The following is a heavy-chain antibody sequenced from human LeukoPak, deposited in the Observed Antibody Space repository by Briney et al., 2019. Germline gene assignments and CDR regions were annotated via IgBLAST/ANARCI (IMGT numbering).Heavy chain of an antibody. CDR2: ITTNGGST. CDR1: GFTFSGYV. CDR3: ARAAMFGRENWFDP. D-gene: IGHD3-3*01. Sequence: GGSLRLSCAASGFTFSGYVMHWVRQAPGKGLEYVSSITTNGGSTYYANSVKGRFTISRDNSKNTLYLQMGSLRREDTAVYYCARAAMFGRENWFDPWGQGTLVTVSS. V-gene: IGHV3-64*01. J-gene: IGHJ5*02.